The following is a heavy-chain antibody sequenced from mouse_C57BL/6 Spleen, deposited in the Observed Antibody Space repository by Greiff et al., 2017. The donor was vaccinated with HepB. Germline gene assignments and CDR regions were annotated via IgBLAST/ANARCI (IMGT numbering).Heavy chain of an antibody. D-gene: IGHD1-1*01. Sequence: QVQLQQSGAELARPGASVKLSCKASGYTFTSYGISWVKQRTGQGLEWIGEIYPRSGNTYYNEKFKGKATLTADKSSSTAYMELRSLTSEDSAVYFCARGTYYGSSLYAMDYWGQGTSVTVSS. V-gene: IGHV1-81*01. J-gene: IGHJ4*01. CDR2: IYPRSGNT. CDR3: ARGTYYGSSLYAMDY. CDR1: GYTFTSYG.